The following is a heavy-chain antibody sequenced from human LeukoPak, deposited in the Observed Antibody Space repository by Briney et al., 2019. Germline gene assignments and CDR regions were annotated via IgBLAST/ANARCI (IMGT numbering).Heavy chain of an antibody. V-gene: IGHV3-23*01. J-gene: IGHJ4*02. CDR1: GFTFSNAW. CDR3: AKGDAYCGGDCYPD. Sequence: GGSLRLSCAASGFTFSNAWMSWVRQAPGKGLEWVSAISGGRDNTYYADSVKGRFTISRDTSKNTLYLQMNSLRAEDTAVYYCAKGDAYCGGDCYPDWGQGTLVTVSS. D-gene: IGHD2-21*02. CDR2: ISGGRDNT.